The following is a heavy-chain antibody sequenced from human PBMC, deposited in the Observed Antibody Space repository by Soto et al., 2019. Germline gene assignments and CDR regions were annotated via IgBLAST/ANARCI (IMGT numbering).Heavy chain of an antibody. J-gene: IGHJ4*02. Sequence: LRLSCAASGFTFSTYWMDWVRQTPGKGLEWVANINQDGSKKNYVDSVKGRFTISRDNAKNSLYLQMSSLTAEDSALYYCSRSLNSWGQGTLVTVSS. CDR2: INQDGSKK. CDR1: GFTFSTYW. V-gene: IGHV3-7*01. CDR3: SRSLNS.